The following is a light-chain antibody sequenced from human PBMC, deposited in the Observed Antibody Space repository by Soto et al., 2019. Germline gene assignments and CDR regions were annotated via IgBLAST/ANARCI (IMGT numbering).Light chain of an antibody. Sequence: EIVMTQSPATLSLSPGERATLSCRASQSVRSNLAWYQQTPGQAPRLLIYDASTRATGVPARFSGSGSGTEFTLTISSLQSEDFAVYYCQKCNNWPLPFGGGTKVGSN. J-gene: IGKJ4*01. V-gene: IGKV3-15*01. CDR1: QSVRSN. CDR3: QKCNNWPLP. CDR2: DAS.